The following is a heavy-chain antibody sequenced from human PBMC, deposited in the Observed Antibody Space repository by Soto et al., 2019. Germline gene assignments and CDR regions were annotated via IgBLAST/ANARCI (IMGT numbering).Heavy chain of an antibody. CDR3: AREGRLTGTDGFDY. CDR2: IIPIFDTP. J-gene: IGHJ4*02. Sequence: QVPLVQSGAEVKKPGSSVKVSCKGSGGTFSPYGVSWVRQAPGQGLEWMGMIIPIFDTPNYAQKFQGRVTITADTSTSTAYMELSSLRSEDTAVYYCAREGRLTGTDGFDYWGQGTLVTVSS. D-gene: IGHD1-20*01. V-gene: IGHV1-69*06. CDR1: GGTFSPYG.